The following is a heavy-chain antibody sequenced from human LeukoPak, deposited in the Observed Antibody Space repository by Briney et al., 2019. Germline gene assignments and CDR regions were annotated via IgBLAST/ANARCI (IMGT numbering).Heavy chain of an antibody. D-gene: IGHD3-10*01. CDR2: ISGSGGST. Sequence: GGSLRLSCAASGFTFSSYAMSWVRQAPRKGLEWVSAISGSGGSTYYADSVKGRFTISRDNSKNTLYLQMNSLRAEDTAVYYCANPYYYGSGSPLDAFDIWGQGTMVTVSS. V-gene: IGHV3-23*01. CDR1: GFTFSSYA. CDR3: ANPYYYGSGSPLDAFDI. J-gene: IGHJ3*02.